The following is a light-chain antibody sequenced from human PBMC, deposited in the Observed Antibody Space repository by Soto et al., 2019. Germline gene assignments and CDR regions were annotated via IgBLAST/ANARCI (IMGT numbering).Light chain of an antibody. CDR3: STWDDTLKGPV. V-gene: IGLV1-44*01. Sequence: QSVLTQPPSASGTPGQRVTISCSGTSSSIGNNRVNWYQQIPGTAPKLLIYSNIQRPSGVPDRFSGSKSGTSASLAITVLQSEDEADYYCSTWDDTLKGPVFGGGTKLTVL. J-gene: IGLJ3*02. CDR1: SSSIGNNR. CDR2: SNI.